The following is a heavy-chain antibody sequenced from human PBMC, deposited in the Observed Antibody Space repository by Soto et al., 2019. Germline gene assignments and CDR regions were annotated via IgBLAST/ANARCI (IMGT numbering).Heavy chain of an antibody. Sequence: EVQLVESGGDLVQPGGSLRLSCAASGFSFSGHWMHWVRQVPGKGLVWVSGINTDGGSTSYADSVKGRFTISRDNAKNTLFLQMTGLRVDDTSVYYCAREAGYCSRTSCYRRAFDTWGQGTMVTVSS. CDR3: AREAGYCSRTSCYRRAFDT. V-gene: IGHV3-74*01. D-gene: IGHD2-2*01. CDR1: GFSFSGHW. CDR2: INTDGGST. J-gene: IGHJ3*02.